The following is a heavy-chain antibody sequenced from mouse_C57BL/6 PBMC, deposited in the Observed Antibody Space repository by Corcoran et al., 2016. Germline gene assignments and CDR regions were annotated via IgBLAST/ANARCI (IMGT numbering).Heavy chain of an antibody. J-gene: IGHJ4*01. Sequence: QIQLVQSGPELKKPGETVKISCKASGYTFTTYGMSWVKQAPGKGLKWMGWINTYSGVPTYADDFKGRFAFSLETSASTAYLQINNLKNEDTATYFCARNYMDYWGQGTSATVSS. D-gene: IGHD2-1*01. CDR1: GYTFTTYG. V-gene: IGHV9-3*01. CDR2: INTYSGVP. CDR3: ARNYMDY.